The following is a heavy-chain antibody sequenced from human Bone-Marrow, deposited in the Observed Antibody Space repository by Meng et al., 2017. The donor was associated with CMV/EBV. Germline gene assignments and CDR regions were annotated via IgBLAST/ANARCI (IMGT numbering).Heavy chain of an antibody. V-gene: IGHV3-30*04. Sequence: GESLKISCAASGFTFSSYAMHWVRQAPGKGLEWVAVISYDGSNKYYADSVKGRFTISRDNSKNTLYLQMNSLRAEDTAVYYCAGVDRGASGYWGQGTLVTVSS. CDR2: ISYDGSNK. CDR3: AGVDRGASGY. J-gene: IGHJ4*02. CDR1: GFTFSSYA. D-gene: IGHD1-26*01.